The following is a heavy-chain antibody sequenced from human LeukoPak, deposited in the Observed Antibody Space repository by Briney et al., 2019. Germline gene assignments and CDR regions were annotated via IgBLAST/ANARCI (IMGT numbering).Heavy chain of an antibody. J-gene: IGHJ3*02. D-gene: IGHD1-26*01. CDR2: IHWDDDK. V-gene: IGHV2-70*04. CDR3: ARIQGYYRNDVFDI. Sequence: QTLSLTCTFSGFSLSTSGMRVSWIRQPPGKALEWLARIHWDDDKFYSTSLKTRLTISKDTSKNQVVLPMTNMDPVDTATYLCARIQGYYRNDVFDIWGKGKRVPVSS. CDR1: GFSLSTSGMR.